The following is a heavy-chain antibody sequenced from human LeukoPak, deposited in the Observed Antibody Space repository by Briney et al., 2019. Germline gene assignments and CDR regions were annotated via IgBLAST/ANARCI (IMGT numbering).Heavy chain of an antibody. CDR2: ISAFNGTA. Sequence: GASVKVSCKASGYTFTSYGISWVRQAPGQGREWMGWISAFNGTANYAQKLQGRVTITTDTSTSTAYMELRSLRSEDTAVYYCARWRCGESPSDYWGQGTLVSVSS. D-gene: IGHD4-17*01. J-gene: IGHJ4*02. V-gene: IGHV1-18*01. CDR1: GYTFTSYG. CDR3: ARWRCGESPSDY.